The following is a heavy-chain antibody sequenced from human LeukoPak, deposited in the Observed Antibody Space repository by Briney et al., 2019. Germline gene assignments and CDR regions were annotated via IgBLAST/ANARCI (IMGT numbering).Heavy chain of an antibody. CDR3: ARRKIVYPDC. CDR2: INTYNGNA. CDR1: GYTFVSYG. J-gene: IGHJ4*02. V-gene: IGHV1-18*01. Sequence: ASVKVSCKASGYTFVSYGIIWVRQAPGQGLEWMGWINTYNGNANYAQKLQGRVTMTTDTSTSTAYMELRSLRSDDTAVYYCARRKIVYPDCWGQGTLVTVSS. D-gene: IGHD2/OR15-2a*01.